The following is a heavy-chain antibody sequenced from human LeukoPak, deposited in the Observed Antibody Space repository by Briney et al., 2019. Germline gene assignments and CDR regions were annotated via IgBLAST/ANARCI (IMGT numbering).Heavy chain of an antibody. V-gene: IGHV3-23*01. Sequence: PGGSLRLSCAASGFTSSSYAMSWVRQAPGGGLGWVSAISGSGDTTYHADSVKGRFTTSRDNSENRLSLQMDSLRAEDTAVYFCAKDTTAWWYHRAYMDVWGKGTTVTVSS. CDR2: ISGSGDTT. CDR1: GFTSSSYA. J-gene: IGHJ6*03. CDR3: AKDTTAWWYHRAYMDV. D-gene: IGHD2-15*01.